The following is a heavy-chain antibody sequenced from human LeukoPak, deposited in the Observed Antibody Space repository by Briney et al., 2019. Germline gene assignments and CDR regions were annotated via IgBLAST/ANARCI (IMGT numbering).Heavy chain of an antibody. J-gene: IGHJ4*02. CDR1: GFTFNNYG. V-gene: IGHV3-23*01. D-gene: IGHD1-14*01. CDR2: ISAGAGTI. CDR3: ANTMTMALRTAFEY. Sequence: GSLRLSCAGFGFTFNNYGMTWVRQAPGKGLEWVSDISAGAGTIYYADSVKGRFTISRDNSKNRLYLQMNSLRADDTAVYYCANTMTMALRTAFEYWGQGALVTVSS.